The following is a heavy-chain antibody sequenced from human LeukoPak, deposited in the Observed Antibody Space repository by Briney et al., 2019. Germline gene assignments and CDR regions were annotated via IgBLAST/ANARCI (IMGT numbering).Heavy chain of an antibody. CDR1: GVSISYATYQ. V-gene: IGHV4-61*02. J-gene: IGHJ5*02. Sequence: PSETLSLTCTVSGVSISYATYQWTWIRQSAGKGLEWIGLISKSGTTNYNPSHKSRVTISIDTTKNQFSLKLTSVTAADTAVYYCARDPGGHCDGHSCWGSRIDPWGQGTLVTVSS. D-gene: IGHD2-15*01. CDR3: ARDPGGHCDGHSCWGSRIDP. CDR2: ISKSGTT.